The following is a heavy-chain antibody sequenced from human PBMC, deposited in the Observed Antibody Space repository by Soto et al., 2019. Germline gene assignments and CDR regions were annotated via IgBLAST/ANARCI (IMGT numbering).Heavy chain of an antibody. CDR3: VRDPPRYYGSGSYYNAALVSHFDL. CDR2: ISSSSSYI. D-gene: IGHD3-10*01. Sequence: GGSLRLSCAASGFTFSSYSMNWVRQAPGKGLEWVSSISSSSSYIYYVDSVKGRFTISRDNAKNSLYLQMNSLRAEDTAVYYCVRDPPRYYGSGSYYNAALVSHFDLWGRGTLVTVSS. V-gene: IGHV3-21*01. J-gene: IGHJ2*01. CDR1: GFTFSSYS.